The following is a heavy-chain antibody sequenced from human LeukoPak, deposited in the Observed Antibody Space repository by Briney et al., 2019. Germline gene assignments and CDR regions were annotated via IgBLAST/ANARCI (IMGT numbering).Heavy chain of an antibody. D-gene: IGHD5-18*01. CDR1: GYTFTSYY. CDR3: ARRGYSYALYYYYYYMDV. CDR2: INPSGGST. Sequence: ASVKVSCKASGYTFTSYYMHWVRQAPGQGLEWMGIINPSGGSTGYAQKFQGRVTMTRDMSTSTVYMELSSLRSEDTAVYYCARRGYSYALYYYYYYMDVWGKGTTVTVSS. V-gene: IGHV1-46*01. J-gene: IGHJ6*03.